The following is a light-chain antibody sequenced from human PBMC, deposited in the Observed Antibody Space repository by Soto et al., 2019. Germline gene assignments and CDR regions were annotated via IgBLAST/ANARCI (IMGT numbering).Light chain of an antibody. CDR1: SASIWNNY. V-gene: IGLV1-51*02. CDR2: ENN. Sequence: QSVLTQPPSVSAAPRQKITISCSGSSASIWNNYVSWYQQLPGTAPKLLIYENNKRPSGITDRFSGSKSGTSATLGITGLQTGDEADYYCGTWDSSRSAGVFGGGTKLTVL. J-gene: IGLJ2*01. CDR3: GTWDSSRSAGV.